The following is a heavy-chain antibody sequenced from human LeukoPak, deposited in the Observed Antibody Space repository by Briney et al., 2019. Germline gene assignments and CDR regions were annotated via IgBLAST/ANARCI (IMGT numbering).Heavy chain of an antibody. CDR1: GFTVSSYY. Sequence: GGSLRLSCAASGFTVSSYYMSWIRQAPGKGLEWVSYISSSGSTIYYADSVKGRFTISRDNAKNSLYLQMNSLRAEDTAVYYCAREPPPDYGDYEDYWGQGTLVTVSS. CDR3: AREPPPDYGDYEDY. J-gene: IGHJ4*02. V-gene: IGHV3-11*01. D-gene: IGHD4-17*01. CDR2: ISSSGSTI.